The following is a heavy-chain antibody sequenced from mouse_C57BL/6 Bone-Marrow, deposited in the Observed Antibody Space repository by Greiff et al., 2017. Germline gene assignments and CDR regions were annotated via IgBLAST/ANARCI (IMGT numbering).Heavy chain of an antibody. J-gene: IGHJ3*01. CDR1: GFTFSSYA. CDR3: ARDRYSRGFAY. D-gene: IGHD1-1*01. Sequence: DVHLVESGGGLVKPGGSLKLSCAASGFTFSSYAMSWVRQTPEKRLEWVATISDGGSYTYYPDNVKGRFTISRDNAKNNLYLQMSHLKSEDTAMYYCARDRYSRGFAYWGQGTLVTVS. CDR2: ISDGGSYT. V-gene: IGHV5-4*01.